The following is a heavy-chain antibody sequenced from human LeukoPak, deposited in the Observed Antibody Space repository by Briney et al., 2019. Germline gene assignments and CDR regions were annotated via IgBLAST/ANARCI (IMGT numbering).Heavy chain of an antibody. CDR1: GGSISSYY. CDR3: AGSNYGSGSIDY. D-gene: IGHD3-10*01. J-gene: IGHJ4*02. CDR2: IYTSGST. Sequence: SETLSLTCTVSGGSISSYYWSWIRQPAGKGLEWIGRIYTSGSTNYNPSLKSRVTMSVDTSKNQFSLKLSSVTAVDTAVYYCAGSNYGSGSIDYWGQGTLVTVSS. V-gene: IGHV4-4*07.